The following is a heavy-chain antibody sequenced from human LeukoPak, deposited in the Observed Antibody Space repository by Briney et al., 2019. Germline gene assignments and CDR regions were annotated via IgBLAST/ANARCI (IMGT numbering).Heavy chain of an antibody. CDR2: IIPIFGTA. D-gene: IGHD5-12*01. J-gene: IGHJ4*02. Sequence: ASVKVSCKASGGTFSSYAISWVRQAPGQGLEWVGRIIPIFGTANYAQKFQGRVTITTDESTSTAYMELSSLRSEDTAVYYCASEYSGYDDYFDYRGQGTLVTVSS. CDR1: GGTFSSYA. CDR3: ASEYSGYDDYFDY. V-gene: IGHV1-69*05.